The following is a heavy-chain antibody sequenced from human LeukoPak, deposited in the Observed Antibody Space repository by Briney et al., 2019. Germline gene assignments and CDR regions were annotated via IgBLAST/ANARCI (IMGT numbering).Heavy chain of an antibody. Sequence: GGSLRLSCAASGFTFSSYAMHWVRQAPGKGLEWVAVISYDGSNKYYADSVKGRFTISRDNSKNTLYLQMNSLRAEDTAVYYCGRVDSWWLQLHYYYGMDVWGQGTTVTVSS. CDR1: GFTFSSYA. D-gene: IGHD5-24*01. CDR3: GRVDSWWLQLHYYYGMDV. V-gene: IGHV3-30*04. J-gene: IGHJ6*02. CDR2: ISYDGSNK.